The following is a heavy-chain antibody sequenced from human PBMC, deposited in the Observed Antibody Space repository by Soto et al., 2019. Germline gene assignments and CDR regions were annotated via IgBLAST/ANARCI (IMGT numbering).Heavy chain of an antibody. CDR1: GFTFSSYG. D-gene: IGHD2-15*01. CDR2: IWYDGSNK. J-gene: IGHJ4*02. CDR3: ARGDSRSQTIRYYFDY. V-gene: IGHV3-33*01. Sequence: QVQLVESGGGVVQPGRSLRLSCAASGFTFSSYGMHWVRQAPGKGLEWVAVIWYDGSNKYYADSVKGRFTISRDNSKNTLDLQMNSLRAEDTAVYYCARGDSRSQTIRYYFDYCGQGTLVTVSS.